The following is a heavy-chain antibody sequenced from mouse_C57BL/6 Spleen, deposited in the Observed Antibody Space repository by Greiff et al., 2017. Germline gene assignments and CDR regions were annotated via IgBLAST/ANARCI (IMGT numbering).Heavy chain of an antibody. CDR3: VTPLYYPGYYAMDY. CDR1: GFSFNTYA. D-gene: IGHD2-1*01. Sequence: EVQLVESGGGLVQPKGSLKLSCAASGFSFNTYAMNWVRQAPGKGLEWVARIRSKSNNYATYYADSVKDRFTISRDDSESMLYLQMNNLKTEDTAMYYCVTPLYYPGYYAMDYWGQGTSVTVSS. CDR2: IRSKSNNYAT. J-gene: IGHJ4*01. V-gene: IGHV10-1*01.